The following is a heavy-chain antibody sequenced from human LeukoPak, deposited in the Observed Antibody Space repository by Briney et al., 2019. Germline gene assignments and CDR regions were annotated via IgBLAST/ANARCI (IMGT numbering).Heavy chain of an antibody. CDR3: TRNRPETPLGY. CDR1: GFTFSSYG. J-gene: IGHJ4*02. V-gene: IGHV3-53*01. CDR2: IYSGGGT. Sequence: GGSLRLSCAASGFTFSSYGMHWVRQAPGKGLEWVALIYSGGGTVYADSVKGRFTISRDSSKNTLFLQMNSLKPEDTAMYHCTRNRPETPLGYWGQGTLVTVSS. D-gene: IGHD1-14*01.